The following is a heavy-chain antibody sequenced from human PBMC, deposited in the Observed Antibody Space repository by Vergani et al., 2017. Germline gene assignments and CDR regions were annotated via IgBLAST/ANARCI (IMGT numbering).Heavy chain of an antibody. D-gene: IGHD6-25*01. J-gene: IGHJ1*01. CDR3: ARDLIENDTYGRSGY. CDR1: GYIFTDYY. V-gene: IGHV1-2*02. Sequence: QVQLVQSGSEVKKPGASMKVSCKASGYIFTDYYIHWVRQAPGQGPGWMGWIDTKSGDTSYAQQFQGRVTMTRVPSLRSAYMDLGRLTSDDSAVYYCARDLIENDTYGRSGYWGPGTLVTVSS. CDR2: IDTKSGDT.